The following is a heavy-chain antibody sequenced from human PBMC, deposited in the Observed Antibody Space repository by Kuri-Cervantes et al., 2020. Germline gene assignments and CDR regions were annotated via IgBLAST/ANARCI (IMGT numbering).Heavy chain of an antibody. Sequence: ASVKVSCKASGYTFTGYYIHWVRQAPGQGLEWMGWISGYNGDTNYAQKFQGRVIMTTDTSTSIAYMDLMSLRSDDTAVYYCPRDARGYYYDSSGYYGPFDDWGQGTLVTVSS. CDR3: PRDARGYYYDSSGYYGPFDD. CDR2: ISGYNGDT. V-gene: IGHV1-18*04. J-gene: IGHJ4*02. CDR1: GYTFTGYY. D-gene: IGHD3-22*01.